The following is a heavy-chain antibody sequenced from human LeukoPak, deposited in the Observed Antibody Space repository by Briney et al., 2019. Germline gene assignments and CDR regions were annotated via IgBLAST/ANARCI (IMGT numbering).Heavy chain of an antibody. V-gene: IGHV5-51*01. CDR2: IYPGDSDT. D-gene: IGHD2-2*01. CDR3: ARLAHRYCSSTSCYGIYWFDP. J-gene: IGHJ5*02. Sequence: GESLKISCKGSGYSFTSYWIGWVRQMPGKGLEWMGIIYPGDSDTRYSPSFQGQVTTSADKSISTAYLQWSSLKASDTAMYYCARLAHRYCSSTSCYGIYWFDPWGQGTLVTVSS. CDR1: GYSFTSYW.